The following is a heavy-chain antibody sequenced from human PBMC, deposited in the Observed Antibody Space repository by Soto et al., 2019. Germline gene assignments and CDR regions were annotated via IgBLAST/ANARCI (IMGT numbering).Heavy chain of an antibody. V-gene: IGHV1-3*01. D-gene: IGHD4-4*01. CDR2: INAGNGNT. Sequence: ASVKVSCKASGYTFTSYAMHWVRQAPGQRLEWMGWINAGNGNTKYSQKFQGRVTISADKFTGTAYMELTGLRSDDTAVYYCAGDPDSHYNDSHATSYPWGQATLVTVSS. J-gene: IGHJ5*02. CDR1: GYTFTSYA. CDR3: AGDPDSHYNDSHATSYP.